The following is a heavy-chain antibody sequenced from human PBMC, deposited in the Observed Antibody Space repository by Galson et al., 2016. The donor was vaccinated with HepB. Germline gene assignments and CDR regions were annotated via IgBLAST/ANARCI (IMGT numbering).Heavy chain of an antibody. D-gene: IGHD3-22*01. CDR3: SKDSGAYYYDSSGYRRNAFDI. CDR1: GFNLAHYA. CDR2: FSWNSGSI. Sequence: SLRLSCAASGFNLAHYALHWVRQAPGTGLEWVSGFSWNSGSIGSADSVKGRFTISRDNAKNSLYLQMNSLRAGDTALYYCSKDSGAYYYDSSGYRRNAFDIWGQGTMVTVSS. J-gene: IGHJ3*02. V-gene: IGHV3-9*01.